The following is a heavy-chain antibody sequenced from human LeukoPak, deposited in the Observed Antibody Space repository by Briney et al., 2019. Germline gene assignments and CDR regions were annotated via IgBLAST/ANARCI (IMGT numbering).Heavy chain of an antibody. CDR2: MNPNSGGT. Sequence: ASVKVSCKASGYTFTSYDINWVRQATGQGLEWMGWMNPNSGGTNYAQKFQGWVTMTRDTSISTAYMELSRLRSDDTAVYYCARAVRSSSWLHYYYGMDVWGQGTTVTVSS. V-gene: IGHV1-2*04. J-gene: IGHJ6*02. D-gene: IGHD6-13*01. CDR3: ARAVRSSSWLHYYYGMDV. CDR1: GYTFTSYD.